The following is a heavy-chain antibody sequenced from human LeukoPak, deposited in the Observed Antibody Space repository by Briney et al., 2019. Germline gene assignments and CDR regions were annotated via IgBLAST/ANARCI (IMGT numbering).Heavy chain of an antibody. V-gene: IGHV1-2*02. CDR1: GYTFTDYY. J-gene: IGHJ4*02. CDR3: ARCSSGTRSGWSTFDY. Sequence: ASVKVSCKASGYTFTDYYLHWVRQAPGQGLEWMGWINPNSGATNYTQKFQGRVTMTRDTSISTAYMELSRLRSDDTAVYYCARCSSGTRSGWSTFDYWGQGTLVTVSS. D-gene: IGHD6-19*01. CDR2: INPNSGAT.